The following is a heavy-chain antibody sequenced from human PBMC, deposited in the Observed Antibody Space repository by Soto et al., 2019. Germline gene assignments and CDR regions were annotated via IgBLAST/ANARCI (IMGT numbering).Heavy chain of an antibody. D-gene: IGHD3-3*01. Sequence: SETLSLTCAVYGGSFSGYYWSWIRQPPGKGLEWIGEINHSGSTNYNPSLKSRVTISVDTSKNQFSLKLSSVTAADTAVYYCARGLKSKLRFLEWVNWFDPWGQGTLVTVSS. J-gene: IGHJ5*02. CDR1: GGSFSGYY. CDR3: ARGLKSKLRFLEWVNWFDP. CDR2: INHSGST. V-gene: IGHV4-34*01.